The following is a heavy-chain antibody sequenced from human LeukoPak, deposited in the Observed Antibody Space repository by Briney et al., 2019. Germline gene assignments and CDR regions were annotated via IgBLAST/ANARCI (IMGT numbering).Heavy chain of an antibody. CDR1: GGSISSDISY. Sequence: PSETLPLTCTVSGGSISSDISYWSWVRQAPGKGLEWVSAISGSGGSTYYADSVKGRFTISRDNSKNTLYLQMNSLRAEDTAVYYCAKDLWLARRNVAFDIWGQGTMVTVSS. CDR2: ISGSGGST. D-gene: IGHD6-19*01. J-gene: IGHJ3*02. CDR3: AKDLWLARRNVAFDI. V-gene: IGHV3-23*01.